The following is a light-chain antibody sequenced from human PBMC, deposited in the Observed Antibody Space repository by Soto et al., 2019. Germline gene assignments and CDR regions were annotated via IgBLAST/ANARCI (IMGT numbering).Light chain of an antibody. CDR3: QQYYNTPRT. CDR2: YVS. Sequence: AIRMIQSPFSLSASVGDRVTITCWASQGISSYLAWYQQKPAKAPNLFIYYVSSLQSGVPSKFSGSGSGTDYTLTISSLQPEHFATYYCQQYYNTPRTFGQGTKVEIK. CDR1: QGISSY. J-gene: IGKJ1*01. V-gene: IGKV1D-43*01.